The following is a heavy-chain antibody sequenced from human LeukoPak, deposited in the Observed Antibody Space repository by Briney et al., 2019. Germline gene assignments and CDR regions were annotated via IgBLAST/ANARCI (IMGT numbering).Heavy chain of an antibody. Sequence: GGSLRLSCAASGFTFDGYAMHWVRQAPGNGLEWVSGISWNSGSIGHADSVKGRFTISRDNAKNSLYLQMNSLRAEDTALYYCAKDLGYIVGATPFDYWGQGTLVTVSS. CDR3: AKDLGYIVGATPFDY. CDR1: GFTFDGYA. J-gene: IGHJ4*02. CDR2: ISWNSGSI. D-gene: IGHD1-26*01. V-gene: IGHV3-9*01.